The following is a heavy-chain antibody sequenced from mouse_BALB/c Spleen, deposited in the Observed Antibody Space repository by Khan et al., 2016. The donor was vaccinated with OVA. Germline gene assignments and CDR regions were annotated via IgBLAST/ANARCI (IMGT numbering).Heavy chain of an antibody. Sequence: EVKLLESGPGLVKPSQSLALTCTVSGSSIPSDYAWNWIRQFPGSKLEWMGYIRNSGNTSYNPSLKSRITITRDTSKNQFFLQLNSVTTEDTATFECARDGNWYFDVWGAGTTVTVSS. CDR1: GSSIPSDYA. V-gene: IGHV3-2*02. J-gene: IGHJ1*01. CDR3: ARDGNWYFDV. CDR2: IRNSGNT. D-gene: IGHD2-1*01.